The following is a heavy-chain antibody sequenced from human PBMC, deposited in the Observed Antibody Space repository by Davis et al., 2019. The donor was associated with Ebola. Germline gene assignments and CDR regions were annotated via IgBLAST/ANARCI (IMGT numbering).Heavy chain of an antibody. V-gene: IGHV4-59*08. CDR3: ARRWERIAMPFDY. CDR2: VSSSGST. D-gene: IGHD1-26*01. J-gene: IGHJ4*02. CDR1: GGSMSSYY. Sequence: SETLSLTCTVSGGSMSSYYWSWFRQTPGKGLEWIGYVSSSGSTNYNSSLESRVTISVDTSKNQFSLKLSSVTAADTAVYYCARRWERIAMPFDYWGQGTLVTVSS.